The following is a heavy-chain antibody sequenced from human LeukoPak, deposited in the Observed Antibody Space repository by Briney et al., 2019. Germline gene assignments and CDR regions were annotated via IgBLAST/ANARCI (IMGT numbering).Heavy chain of an antibody. D-gene: IGHD6-13*01. V-gene: IGHV3-48*03. CDR1: GFTVISYE. J-gene: IGHJ4*02. CDR3: ARALPSSYYYFDY. Sequence: PGGSLRLSCAASGFTVISYEMNWGRQAPGKGLEWVSYISSSGTSMYYADSVKGRFTISSDNAKNSLYLQMNSLRAEDTAVYYCARALPSSYYYFDYWGQGTLVTVSS. CDR2: ISSSGTSM.